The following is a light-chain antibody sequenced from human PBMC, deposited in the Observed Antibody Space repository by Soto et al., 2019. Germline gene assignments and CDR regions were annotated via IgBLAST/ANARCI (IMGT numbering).Light chain of an antibody. Sequence: EKVMPQSPATLSVSPGERATLSCRASQNVKTRLAWYQQKPGQAPRLLIYDAFTSATGIPARFSGSASGTEFTLTISSLQSEDFAVYYCQQYDEWPLTFGGGTKVEIK. V-gene: IGKV3-15*01. CDR2: DAF. CDR1: QNVKTR. CDR3: QQYDEWPLT. J-gene: IGKJ4*01.